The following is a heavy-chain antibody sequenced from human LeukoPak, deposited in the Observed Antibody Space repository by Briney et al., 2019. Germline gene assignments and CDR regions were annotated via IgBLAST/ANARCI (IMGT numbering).Heavy chain of an antibody. V-gene: IGHV4-4*09. CDR3: VQTTGWPGFDY. Sequence: PSDSLSLTCTTSGVSISRFYWSWVRQPPGKGLEWIGNIYNGVPTFFNPSLKSRVTISVDTPKRQFSLQLASVTAADTAVYYCVQTTGWPGFDYWGQGILVSDSS. CDR2: IYNGVPT. J-gene: IGHJ4*02. D-gene: IGHD6-19*01. CDR1: GVSISRFY.